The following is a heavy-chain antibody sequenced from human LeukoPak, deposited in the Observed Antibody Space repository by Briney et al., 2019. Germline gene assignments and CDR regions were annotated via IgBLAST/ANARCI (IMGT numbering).Heavy chain of an antibody. CDR2: IKQDGSEK. J-gene: IGHJ4*02. CDR1: GFTFSSYA. D-gene: IGHD5-12*01. CDR3: ARSRYSGYASEY. V-gene: IGHV3-7*04. Sequence: GGSLRLSCAASGFTFSSYAMSWVRQAPGKGLEWVANIKQDGSEKYYVDSVKGRFTISRDNAKNSLYLQMNSLRAEGTAVYYCARSRYSGYASEYWGQGTLVTVSS.